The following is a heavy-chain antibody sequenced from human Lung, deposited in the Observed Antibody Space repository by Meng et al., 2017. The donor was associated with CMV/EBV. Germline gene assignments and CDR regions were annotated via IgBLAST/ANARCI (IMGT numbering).Heavy chain of an antibody. J-gene: IGHJ6*02. CDR1: GFTFSSHW. V-gene: IGHV3-7*04. Sequence: GGSXRLXCAASGFTFSSHWMTWVRQAPGKGLEWVANINQDGSQKNYVDSVRGRFTISRDNAKNSLFLQMNSLRAEDTAVYYCARVAAAGRGMDVGGQGTTVTVSS. D-gene: IGHD6-13*01. CDR3: ARVAAAGRGMDV. CDR2: INQDGSQK.